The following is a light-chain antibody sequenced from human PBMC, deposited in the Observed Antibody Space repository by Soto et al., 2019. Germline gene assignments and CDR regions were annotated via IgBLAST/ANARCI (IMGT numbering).Light chain of an antibody. CDR1: SSDVGGYNL. J-gene: IGLJ3*02. CDR2: EVT. CDR3: SSYIPRITDWA. Sequence: QSVLTQPASVSGSPGQSITMSCTGTSSDVGGYNLASWYQQHPGEAPKLMIYEVTNRPSGVSNRFSGSKSGNTASLTISGLQAEDEADYYCSSYIPRITDWAFGGGTKVTVL. V-gene: IGLV2-14*03.